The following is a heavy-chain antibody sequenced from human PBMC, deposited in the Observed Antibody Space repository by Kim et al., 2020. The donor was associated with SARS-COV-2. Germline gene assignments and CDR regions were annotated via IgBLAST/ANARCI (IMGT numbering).Heavy chain of an antibody. Sequence: GGSLRLSCAASGFTFNNYAMTWVRQAPGKELEWVSSISGSGGTTYAADSVKGRFIISRDNSRNTLSLQMNNLRFDATAIYYCAKDVGEGRIYFDHWGLG. CDR1: GFTFNNYA. CDR3: AKDVGEGRIYFDH. J-gene: IGHJ4*02. V-gene: IGHV3-23*01. D-gene: IGHD3-10*01. CDR2: ISGSGGTT.